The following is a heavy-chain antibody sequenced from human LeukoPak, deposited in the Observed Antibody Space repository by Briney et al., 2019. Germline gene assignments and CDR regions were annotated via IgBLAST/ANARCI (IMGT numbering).Heavy chain of an antibody. D-gene: IGHD2-21*02. V-gene: IGHV3-74*01. Sequence: GGSLRLSCAASGFTFSSYWMHWVRQAPGKGLVWVSRTNSDGSTTTYADSVKGRFTISRDNAKNTLYLQMNSLRADDTAVYYCATTHTVLVTGISGDAFDIWGQGTMVTVSS. CDR2: TNSDGSTT. CDR1: GFTFSSYW. J-gene: IGHJ3*02. CDR3: ATTHTVLVTGISGDAFDI.